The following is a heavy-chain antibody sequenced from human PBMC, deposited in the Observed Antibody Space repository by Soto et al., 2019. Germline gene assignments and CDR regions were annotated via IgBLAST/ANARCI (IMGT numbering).Heavy chain of an antibody. V-gene: IGHV3-74*01. Sequence: PGRLLRLSCAASGCTFSSHWMHWVRQAPGKGLVWVSRIKTDGSDTTYAEFVKGRFTISRDNAKNTLYLQMNSLRAEDTAVYHCARAPRVPGDYYFDYWGQGTLVTVSS. CDR3: ARAPRVPGDYYFDY. D-gene: IGHD2-2*01. CDR1: GCTFSSHW. CDR2: IKTDGSDT. J-gene: IGHJ4*02.